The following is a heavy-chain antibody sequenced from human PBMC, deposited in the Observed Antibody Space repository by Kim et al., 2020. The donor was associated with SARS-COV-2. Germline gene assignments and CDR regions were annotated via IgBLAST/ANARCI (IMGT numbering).Heavy chain of an antibody. V-gene: IGHV3-30-3*01. D-gene: IGHD3-9*01. J-gene: IGHJ4*02. CDR2: ISYDGSNK. CDR3: ASVRYFDWLSPFDY. CDR1: GFTFSSYA. Sequence: GGSLRLSCAASGFTFSSYAMHWVRQAPGKGLEWVAVISYDGSNKYYADSVKGRFTISRDNSKNTLYLQMNSLRAEDTAVYYCASVRYFDWLSPFDYWGQGTLVTVSS.